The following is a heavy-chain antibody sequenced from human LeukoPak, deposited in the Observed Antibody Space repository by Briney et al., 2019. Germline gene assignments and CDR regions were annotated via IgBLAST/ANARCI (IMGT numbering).Heavy chain of an antibody. CDR2: ISSSSSTI. D-gene: IGHD4-17*01. Sequence: GGSLRLSCTASEFTFSTYSMNWVRQAPGKGLEWPSYISSSSSTIYYADSVKGRFNNSRDNAKNSLYLQMNSLRAEDTAVYYCARVGYGDSLDSWGQGTLVTVSS. CDR1: EFTFSTYS. V-gene: IGHV3-48*01. J-gene: IGHJ5*01. CDR3: ARVGYGDSLDS.